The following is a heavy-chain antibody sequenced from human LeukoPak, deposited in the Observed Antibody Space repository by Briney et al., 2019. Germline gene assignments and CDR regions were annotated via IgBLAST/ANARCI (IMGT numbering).Heavy chain of an antibody. CDR1: GGSISSYY. D-gene: IGHD2-15*01. CDR2: IYYSGST. J-gene: IGHJ3*02. V-gene: IGHV4-59*01. Sequence: SETLSLTCTVSGGSISSYYWSWIRQPPGKGLEWIGYIYYSGSTNYNPSLKSRVTISVDTSKNQFSLKLSSVTAADTAVYYCARDVPYCGGGSCGAFDIWGQGTMVTVSS. CDR3: ARDVPYCGGGSCGAFDI.